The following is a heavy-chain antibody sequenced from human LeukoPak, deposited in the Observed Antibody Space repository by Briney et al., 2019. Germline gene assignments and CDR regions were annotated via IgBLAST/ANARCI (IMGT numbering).Heavy chain of an antibody. CDR1: GGSISSYY. V-gene: IGHV4-59*01. J-gene: IGHJ5*02. Sequence: SETLSLTCTVSGGSISSYYWSWIRQPPGKGLEWIGYIYYSGSTNYNPSLKSRVTISVHTSKNQFSLKLSSVTAADTAVYYCARDQNNWFDPWGQGTLVTVSS. CDR3: ARDQNNWFDP. CDR2: IYYSGST.